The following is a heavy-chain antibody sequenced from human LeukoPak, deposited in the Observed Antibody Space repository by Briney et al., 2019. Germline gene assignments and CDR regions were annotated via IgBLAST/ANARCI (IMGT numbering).Heavy chain of an antibody. V-gene: IGHV3-72*01. J-gene: IGHJ4*02. CDR2: VRNSPRGFGT. CDR3: ARARIPSGGSDEDY. D-gene: IGHD6-13*01. CDR1: GFTFDDHF. Sequence: PGGSLRLSCAASGFTFDDHFMDSVRQAPGKGLQWIGRVRNSPRGFGTEYAASVRGRFTISRDDSKNSVYLQINSLKVDDTAVYYCARARIPSGGSDEDYWGQGTLVTVSS.